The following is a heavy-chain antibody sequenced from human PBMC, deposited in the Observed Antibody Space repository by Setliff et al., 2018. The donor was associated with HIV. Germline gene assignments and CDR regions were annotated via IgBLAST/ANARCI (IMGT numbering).Heavy chain of an antibody. V-gene: IGHV1-69*11. CDR3: AKDWGAGAIHDY. CDR2: LIPALGEP. CDR1: GNTLRNNV. J-gene: IGHJ4*02. Sequence: KVSCKASGNTLRNNVINWVRQAPGQGLEWVGSLIPALGEPHYAQSVQGRAAITADDSTHTAYLELVNLRSDDTATFSCAKDWGAGAIHDYWGQGTLVTVSS. D-gene: IGHD1-26*01.